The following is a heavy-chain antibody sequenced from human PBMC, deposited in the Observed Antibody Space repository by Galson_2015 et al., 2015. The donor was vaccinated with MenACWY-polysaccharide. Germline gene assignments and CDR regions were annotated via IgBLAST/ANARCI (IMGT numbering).Heavy chain of an antibody. J-gene: IGHJ4*02. D-gene: IGHD1-26*01. CDR2: ISSSGDDK. CDR3: VKNGYTGSSYGYFDS. CDR1: GFTFSTYA. Sequence: FLRLSCAASGFTFSTYAMHWVRQAPGQGLEWMATISSSGDDKYYADSVKGRFTISRDNSNNTLYLEMSSLRAGDTAVYYCVKNGYTGSSYGYFDSWGQGTLGTVSS. V-gene: IGHV3-30*18.